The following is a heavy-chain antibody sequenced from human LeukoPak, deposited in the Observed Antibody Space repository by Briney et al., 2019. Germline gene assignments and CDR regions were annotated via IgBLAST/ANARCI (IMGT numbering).Heavy chain of an antibody. CDR3: ARDLRCSGGSCYSGPPYGMDV. CDR1: GFTFSSYA. CDR2: ISYDGSNK. V-gene: IGHV3-30-3*01. D-gene: IGHD2-15*01. Sequence: GGSLRLSCAASGFTFSSYAMHWVRQAPGKGLEWVAVISYDGSNKYYADSVKGRFTISRDNSENTLYLQMNSLRAEDTAVYYCARDLRCSGGSCYSGPPYGMDVWGQGTTVTVSS. J-gene: IGHJ6*02.